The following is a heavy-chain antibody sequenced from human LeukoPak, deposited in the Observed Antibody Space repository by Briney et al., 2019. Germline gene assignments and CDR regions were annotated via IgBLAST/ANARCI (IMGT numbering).Heavy chain of an antibody. V-gene: IGHV3-33*01. CDR1: GFTFSSYG. D-gene: IGHD3-22*01. J-gene: IGHJ4*02. CDR3: ARDYDTSGSYFDFFDY. CDR2: IWYDGSNK. Sequence: GGSLRLSCAASGFTFSSYGMHWVRQAPGKGLEWVAVIWYDGSNKYYADSVKGRFTISRDNSKNTLYLQMNSLRAEDTAVYYCARDYDTSGSYFDFFDYWGQGTLVTVSS.